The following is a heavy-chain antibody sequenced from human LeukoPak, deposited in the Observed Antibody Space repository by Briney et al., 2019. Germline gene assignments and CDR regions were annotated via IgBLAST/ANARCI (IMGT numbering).Heavy chain of an antibody. Sequence: VASVKVSCKASGGTFSSYAISWVRQAPGQGLEWMGGIIPIFGTANYAQKFQGRVTITTDESTSTAYMELSSLRSEDTAVYYCALIAAPYYYYYTDVWGKGTTVTVSS. CDR2: IIPIFGTA. CDR3: ALIAAPYYYYYTDV. CDR1: GGTFSSYA. D-gene: IGHD6-6*01. V-gene: IGHV1-69*05. J-gene: IGHJ6*03.